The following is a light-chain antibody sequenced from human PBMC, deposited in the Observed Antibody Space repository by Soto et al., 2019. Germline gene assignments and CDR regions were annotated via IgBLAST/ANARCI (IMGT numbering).Light chain of an antibody. Sequence: EIVLTQSPGTLSLSPGERATLSCRASQTVGSRYLAWYQQKPGQAPRLLMYGASNRATGIPDRFSGSGSGTDFTLTISRLEPEDFAVYFCQQYGRSPPFTFGQGTKVEIK. CDR3: QQYGRSPPFT. V-gene: IGKV3-20*01. CDR2: GAS. J-gene: IGKJ2*01. CDR1: QTVGSRY.